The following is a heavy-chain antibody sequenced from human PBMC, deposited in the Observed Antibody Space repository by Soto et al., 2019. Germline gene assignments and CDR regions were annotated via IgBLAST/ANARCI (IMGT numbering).Heavy chain of an antibody. D-gene: IGHD3-3*01. CDR2: INHIGSP. CDR3: ASLSGGRFLDKGDY. CDR1: NGSFMGFY. Sequence: QVQLHQWGAGLLKPSEILSLTCAVYNGSFMGFYWTWVRQSPGKGLEWIGEINHIGSPNYNPSLKSRAAISIDTSKQQFSLRLTSLTAADTAAYYCASLSGGRFLDKGDYWGQGIQVTVSS. J-gene: IGHJ4*02. V-gene: IGHV4-34*01.